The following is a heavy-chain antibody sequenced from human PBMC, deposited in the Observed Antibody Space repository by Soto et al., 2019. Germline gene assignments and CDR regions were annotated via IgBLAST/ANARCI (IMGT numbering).Heavy chain of an antibody. V-gene: IGHV4-34*01. CDR2: VNHSGTT. Sequence: SETLSLGCSVSGGSFNGVCWSWIRLPPGKGLDWIGEVNHSGTTKYSPALKSRVTMSADTSKNLFFLNLTSVTAADTAVYYCARMGPFLGQWGQGSLVT. J-gene: IGHJ4*02. CDR1: GGSFNGVC. CDR3: ARMGPFLGQ. D-gene: IGHD3-16*01.